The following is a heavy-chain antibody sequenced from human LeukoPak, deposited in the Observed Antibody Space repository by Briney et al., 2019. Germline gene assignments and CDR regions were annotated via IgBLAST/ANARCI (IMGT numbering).Heavy chain of an antibody. CDR3: ARAENYGDFGYYFDY. CDR1: GYSISSSNW. V-gene: IGHV4-28*03. CDR2: INHSGST. D-gene: IGHD4-17*01. J-gene: IGHJ4*02. Sequence: PSDTLSLTCAVSGYSISSSNWWGWIRQSPGKGLQWIGEINHSGSTNYNPSLKSRVTISVDTSKNQFSLKLSSVTAADTAVYYCARAENYGDFGYYFDYWGQGTLVTVSS.